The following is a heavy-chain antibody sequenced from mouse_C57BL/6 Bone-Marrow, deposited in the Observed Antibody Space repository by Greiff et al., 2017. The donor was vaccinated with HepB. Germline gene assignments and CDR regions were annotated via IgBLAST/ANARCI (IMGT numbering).Heavy chain of an antibody. J-gene: IGHJ3*01. CDR3: ARLLRPAWFAY. V-gene: IGHV1-81*01. CDR2: IYPRSGNT. CDR1: GYTFTSYG. D-gene: IGHD1-1*01. Sequence: VKLMESGAELARPGASVKLSCKASGYTFTSYGISWVKQRTGQGLEWIGEIYPRSGNTYYNEKFKGKATLTADKSSSTAYMELRSLTSEDSAVYFCARLLRPAWFAYWGQGTLVTVSA.